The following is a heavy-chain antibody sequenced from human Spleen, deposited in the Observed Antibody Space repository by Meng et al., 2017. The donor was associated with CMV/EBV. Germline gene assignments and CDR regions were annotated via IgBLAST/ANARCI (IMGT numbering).Heavy chain of an antibody. CDR2: IRYDGGNI. D-gene: IGHD3-3*01. V-gene: IGHV3-30*02. CDR1: GFAFSSYG. CDR3: AKDRTLFGVVTITLFDH. J-gene: IGHJ4*02. Sequence: GESLKISCAASGFAFSSYGMHWVRQAPGKGLEWVAYIRYDGGNIHYADSVRGRFTISRENSKKTLYLQMNSLRAEDTAMYYCAKDRTLFGVVTITLFDHWGQGTLVTVSS.